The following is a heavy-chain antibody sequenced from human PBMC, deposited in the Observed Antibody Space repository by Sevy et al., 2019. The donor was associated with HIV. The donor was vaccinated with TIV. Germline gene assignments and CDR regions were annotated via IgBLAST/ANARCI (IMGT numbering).Heavy chain of an antibody. J-gene: IGHJ4*02. CDR3: ARDADYNRRFDY. CDR2: IYHSGST. D-gene: IGHD4-4*01. Sequence: TLSLTCAVSGDSISSGGYSWSWIQQPPGKGLEWIGYIYHSGSTYYNPSLKSRVTISVDRSKNQFSLKLSSVTAAATAVYYCARDADYNRRFDYWGQGTLVTVSS. V-gene: IGHV4-30-2*01. CDR1: GDSISSGGYS.